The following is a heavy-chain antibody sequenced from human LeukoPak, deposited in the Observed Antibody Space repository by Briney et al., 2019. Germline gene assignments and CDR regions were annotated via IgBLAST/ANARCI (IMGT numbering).Heavy chain of an antibody. CDR2: ISWNSGSI. J-gene: IGHJ4*02. CDR3: AALYSGSYYGDH. D-gene: IGHD1-26*01. CDR1: GFTFDDYA. Sequence: PGRSLRLSCAASGFTFDDYAMHWVRQAPGKGLEWVSGISWNSGSIGYADSVKGRFTISRDNAKTSLYLQMNSLRAEDTAVYYCAALYSGSYYGDHWGQGTLVTVSS. V-gene: IGHV3-9*01.